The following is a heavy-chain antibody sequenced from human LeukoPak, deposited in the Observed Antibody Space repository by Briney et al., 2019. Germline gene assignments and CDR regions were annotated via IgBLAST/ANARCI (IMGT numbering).Heavy chain of an antibody. D-gene: IGHD2-21*02. Sequence: ASVKVSCKASGYTFTGYYMHWVRQAPGQGLEWMGWINPNSGGTNYAQKFQGRVTMTRDTSISTAYMELSRLRSDDTAAYYCARRSCGGDCYKAHFDYWGQGTLVTVSS. V-gene: IGHV1-2*02. CDR2: INPNSGGT. CDR1: GYTFTGYY. J-gene: IGHJ4*02. CDR3: ARRSCGGDCYKAHFDY.